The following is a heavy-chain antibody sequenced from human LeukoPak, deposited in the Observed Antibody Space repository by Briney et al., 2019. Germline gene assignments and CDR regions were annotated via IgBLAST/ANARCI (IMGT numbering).Heavy chain of an antibody. CDR3: ASDYCSGGSCYSLY. CDR1: GGSISSYY. V-gene: IGHV4-59*01. CDR2: IYYSGST. D-gene: IGHD2-15*01. J-gene: IGHJ4*02. Sequence: PSETLSLTCTVSGGSISSYYWSWIRQPPGKGLEWIGYIYYSGSTNYNPSLKSRVTISVDTSKNQFSLKLSSVTAADTAVYYCASDYCSGGSCYSLYWGQGTLVTVSS.